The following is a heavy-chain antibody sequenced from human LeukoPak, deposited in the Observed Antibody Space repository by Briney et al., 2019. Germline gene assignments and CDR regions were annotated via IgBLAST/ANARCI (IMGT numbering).Heavy chain of an antibody. V-gene: IGHV3-49*04. CDR3: TREGGGYSYGLSGYYYYGMDV. CDR1: GFTFGDYA. Sequence: KAGGSLRLSCTASGFTFGDYAMSWVRQAPGKGLEWVGFIRSKAYGGTTEYAASVKGRFTISRDDSKSIAYLQMNSLKTEDTAVYYCTREGGGYSYGLSGYYYYGMDVWGQGTTVTVSS. CDR2: IRSKAYGGTT. D-gene: IGHD5-18*01. J-gene: IGHJ6*02.